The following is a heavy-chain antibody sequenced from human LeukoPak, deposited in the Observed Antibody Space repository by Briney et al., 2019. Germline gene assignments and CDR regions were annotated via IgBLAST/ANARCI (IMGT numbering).Heavy chain of an antibody. CDR2: IYSGGST. CDR3: ARESGGSWLAFDY. D-gene: IGHD6-13*01. V-gene: IGHV3-66*02. J-gene: IGHJ4*02. Sequence: RTGGSLRLSCAASGFTVSSNYMSWVRQAPGKGLEWVSVIYSGGSTYYADSVKGRFTISRDNSTNTLYLQMNSLRAEDTAVYYCARESGGSWLAFDYWGQGTLVTVSS. CDR1: GFTVSSNY.